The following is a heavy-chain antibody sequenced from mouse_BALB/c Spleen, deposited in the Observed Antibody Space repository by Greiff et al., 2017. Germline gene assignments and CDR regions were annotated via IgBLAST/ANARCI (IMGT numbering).Heavy chain of an antibody. J-gene: IGHJ4*01. V-gene: IGHV2-2*02. D-gene: IGHD1-1*01. CDR2: IWSGGST. CDR3: ARNHYSLYAMDY. Sequence: VKLMESGPGLVQPSQSLSITCTVSGFSLTSYGVHWVRQSPGKGLEWLGVIWSGGSTDYNAAFISRLSISKDNSKSQVFFKMNSLQANDTAIYYCARNHYSLYAMDYWGQGTSVTVSS. CDR1: GFSLTSYG.